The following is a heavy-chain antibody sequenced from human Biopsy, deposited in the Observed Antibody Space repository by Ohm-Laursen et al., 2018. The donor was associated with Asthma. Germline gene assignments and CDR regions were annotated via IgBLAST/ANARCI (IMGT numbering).Heavy chain of an antibody. D-gene: IGHD3-9*01. Sequence: SVKVSCKASGYTFINYAIHWVRQAPGHSLEWMGWINAANGNTKYSQKFQGRLTISRDTSASTAYMDLSSPRSEDTAVYYCARTYFDFLTGQVHDAFAMWGQGTMVTVSS. V-gene: IGHV1-3*01. CDR1: GYTFINYA. J-gene: IGHJ3*02. CDR3: ARTYFDFLTGQVHDAFAM. CDR2: INAANGNT.